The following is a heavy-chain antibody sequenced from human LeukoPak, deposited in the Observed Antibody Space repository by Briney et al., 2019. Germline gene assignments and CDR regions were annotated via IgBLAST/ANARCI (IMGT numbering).Heavy chain of an antibody. CDR3: AKDRLGAMMYIDF. V-gene: IGHV3-23*01. CDR2: ISGSGGST. J-gene: IGHJ4*02. Sequence: GGSLRLSCEASGFTFSTYGMSWVRQAPGKGLECVSAISGSGGSTYYADSVKGRVTISRDNSKNTLYLQVNSLRVEDTAVYYCAKDRLGAMMYIDFWGQGTLVTVSS. D-gene: IGHD1-26*01. CDR1: GFTFSTYG.